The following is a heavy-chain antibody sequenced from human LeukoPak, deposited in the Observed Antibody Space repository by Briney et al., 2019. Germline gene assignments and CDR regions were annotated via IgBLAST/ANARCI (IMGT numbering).Heavy chain of an antibody. D-gene: IGHD2-8*01. J-gene: IGHJ3*02. Sequence: GGSLRLSCAASGFTFNSYSMNWVRQAPGKGLEWVSSISGSNSYIYYADSMKGRFTISRDNAKNSLYLQMNTLRAEDTALYYCARGGRANGVYDAFDIWGQGTIVTVSS. CDR2: ISGSNSYI. CDR3: ARGGRANGVYDAFDI. CDR1: GFTFNSYS. V-gene: IGHV3-21*01.